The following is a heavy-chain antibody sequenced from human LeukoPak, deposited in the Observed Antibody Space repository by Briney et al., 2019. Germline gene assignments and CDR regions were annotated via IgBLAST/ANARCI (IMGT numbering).Heavy chain of an antibody. V-gene: IGHV4-31*03. CDR3: ATTVGSYFDY. Sequence: SETLSLTCTVSGGSISSGGYYWSWIRQHPGKGLEWIGYIYYSGSTYYNPSLKSRVTMSVDTSENQFSLKLSSVTAADTAVHYCATTVGSYFDYWSQGTLVTVSS. CDR2: IYYSGST. J-gene: IGHJ4*02. CDR1: GGSISSGGYY. D-gene: IGHD3-16*01.